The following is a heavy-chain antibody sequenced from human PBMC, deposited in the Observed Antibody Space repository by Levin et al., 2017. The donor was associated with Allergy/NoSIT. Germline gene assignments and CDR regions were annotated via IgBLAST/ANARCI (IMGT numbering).Heavy chain of an antibody. Sequence: KASETLSLTCTVSGGSISSGGYYWSWIRQHPGKGLEWIGYIYYSGSTYYNPSLKSRVTISVDTSKNQFSLKLSSVTAADTAVYYCARALTYYYGSGSPIDAFDIWGQGTMVTVSS. CDR2: IYYSGST. V-gene: IGHV4-31*03. J-gene: IGHJ3*02. D-gene: IGHD3-10*01. CDR3: ARALTYYYGSGSPIDAFDI. CDR1: GGSISSGGYY.